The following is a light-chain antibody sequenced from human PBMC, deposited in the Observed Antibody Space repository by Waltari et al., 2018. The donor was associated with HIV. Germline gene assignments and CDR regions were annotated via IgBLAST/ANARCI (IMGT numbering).Light chain of an antibody. CDR2: GAS. J-gene: IGKJ3*01. V-gene: IGKV1-39*01. Sequence: DIQMTQSPSSLSASVGDRVSITCRAGQNIHTFLNWYQQKPGSAPKLLSFGASRLPSGVPSRFSGSGSETDFTLTIDNLQVEDFATYYCLQTDSMPLTFGPGTKVD. CDR3: LQTDSMPLT. CDR1: QNIHTF.